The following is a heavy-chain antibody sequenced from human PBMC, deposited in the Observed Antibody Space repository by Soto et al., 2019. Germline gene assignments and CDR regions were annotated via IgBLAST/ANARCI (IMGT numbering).Heavy chain of an antibody. CDR3: PKDWPTYSKPNWFDP. V-gene: IGHV3-23*01. D-gene: IGHD4-4*01. J-gene: IGHJ5*02. CDR2: ISGSGDTT. Sequence: GGSLRLSCAASGFTFSGYVMNWVRQAPGKGLEWVSGISGSGDTTHYADSVKGRFTISRDNSKNTLHLQMKSLRADDTALYFCPKDWPTYSKPNWFDPWGQGTLVTVSS. CDR1: GFTFSGYV.